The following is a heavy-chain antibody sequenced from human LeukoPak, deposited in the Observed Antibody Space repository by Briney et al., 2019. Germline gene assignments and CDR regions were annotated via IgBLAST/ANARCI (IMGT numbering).Heavy chain of an antibody. D-gene: IGHD2-2*01. CDR1: GGSINNYY. J-gene: IGHJ5*02. Sequence: SETLSLTCTVSGGSINNYYWSWIRQPPGKGLEWIGNIYYNGSTNYNPSLKSRVTISVDTSKNQFSLKVGSVTAADTAVYYCARSTTSGGFDPWGQGTLVTVSS. V-gene: IGHV4-59*01. CDR2: IYYNGST. CDR3: ARSTTSGGFDP.